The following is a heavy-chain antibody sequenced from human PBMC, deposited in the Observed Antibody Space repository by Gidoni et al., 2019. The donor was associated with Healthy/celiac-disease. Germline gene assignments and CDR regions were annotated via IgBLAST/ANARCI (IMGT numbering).Heavy chain of an antibody. CDR1: GGSFSGYY. V-gene: IGHV4-34*01. D-gene: IGHD3-10*01. CDR3: ARGVGYYGSGRYGY. CDR2: INHSGST. J-gene: IGHJ4*02. Sequence: QVQLQQWGAGLLKPSETLSLTCAVYGGSFSGYYWSWIRQPPGKGLEWIGEINHSGSTNYNPSLKSRVTISVDTSKNQFSLKLSSVTAADTAVYYCARGVGYYGSGRYGYWGQGTLVTVSS.